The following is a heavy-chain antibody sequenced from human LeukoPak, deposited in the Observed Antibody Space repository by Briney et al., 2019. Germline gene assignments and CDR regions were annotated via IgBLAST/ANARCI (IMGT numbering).Heavy chain of an antibody. Sequence: SLKLSCKATGFTFSSYAISWVRQHPAQGLPWTGRFIPILGLANYAQKLQGRVTMTTDTSTSTAFMYLRGLRPDDTAVYYCARDNWIYGWFDPWGQGTLVTVSS. CDR3: ARDNWIYGWFDP. D-gene: IGHD1-7*01. CDR1: GFTFSSYA. CDR2: FIPILGLA. V-gene: IGHV1-69*04. J-gene: IGHJ5*02.